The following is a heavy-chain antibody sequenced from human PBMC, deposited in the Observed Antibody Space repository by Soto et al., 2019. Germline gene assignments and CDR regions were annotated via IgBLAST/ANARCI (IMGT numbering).Heavy chain of an antibody. CDR1: SGSFSGYY. V-gene: IGHV4-34*01. CDR3: ARGTFPKLELRWFDP. D-gene: IGHD1-7*01. CDR2: INHSGST. Sequence: QVQLQQWGAGLLKPSETLSLTCAVYSGSFSGYYWSWIRQPPGKGLEWIGEINHSGSTNYNPSLKSRVTISVDTSKNQFSLKLSSVTAADTAVYYCARGTFPKLELRWFDPWGQGTLVTVSS. J-gene: IGHJ5*02.